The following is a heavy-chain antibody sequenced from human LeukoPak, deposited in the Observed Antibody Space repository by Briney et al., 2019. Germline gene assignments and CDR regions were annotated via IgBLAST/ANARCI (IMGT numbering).Heavy chain of an antibody. CDR2: ISSSGSTT. V-gene: IGHV3-48*03. CDR3: ERGGDYVDY. CDR1: GFTFSSYE. Sequence: PGGSLRLSCAASGFTFSSYEMNWVRQAPGKGLEWVSYISSSGSTTYYADSVKGRFTISRDNAKNSLYLQMNSLRAEDTAVYYCERGGDYVDYWGQGTPVTVSS. J-gene: IGHJ4*02.